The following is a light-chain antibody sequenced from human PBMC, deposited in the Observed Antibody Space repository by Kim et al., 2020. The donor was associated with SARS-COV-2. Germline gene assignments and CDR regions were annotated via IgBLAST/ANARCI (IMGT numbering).Light chain of an antibody. Sequence: ASVVYRVTITCRASQDIGNDLGWYQQSPGRAPKRLIYGASNLQSGVPSRFSGSGSETEFTLTINSLQPEDFATYFCLQHRTYPITFGQGTRLEIK. J-gene: IGKJ5*01. V-gene: IGKV1-17*01. CDR2: GAS. CDR3: LQHRTYPIT. CDR1: QDIGND.